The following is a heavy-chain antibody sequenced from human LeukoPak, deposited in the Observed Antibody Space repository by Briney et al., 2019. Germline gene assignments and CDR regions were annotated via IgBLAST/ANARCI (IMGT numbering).Heavy chain of an antibody. CDR2: IYHSGST. CDR3: ASTYYYYDSSGPPNCYFDY. CDR1: GYSISSGYY. Sequence: SETLSLTCTVSGYSISSGYYWGWIRQPPGKGLEWIGSIYHSGSTYYNPSLKSRITISVDTSKNQFSLKLSSVTAADTAVYYCASTYYYYDSSGPPNCYFDYWGQGTLVTVSS. V-gene: IGHV4-38-2*02. D-gene: IGHD3-22*01. J-gene: IGHJ4*02.